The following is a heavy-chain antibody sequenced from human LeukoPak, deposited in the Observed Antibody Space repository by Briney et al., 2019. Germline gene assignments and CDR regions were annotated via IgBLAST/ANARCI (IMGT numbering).Heavy chain of an antibody. J-gene: IGHJ6*02. D-gene: IGHD2-2*01. CDR1: GFTFSSYA. CDR2: ISGSGGGT. V-gene: IGHV3-23*01. Sequence: PGGSLRLSCAASGFTFSSYAMSWVRRTPGKGLEWVSTISGSGGGTYYADSVKGRFTISRDNPKNTLYLQMNSLRAEDTAVYYCAKDSAVVPAAPYGMDVWGQGTTVTVSS. CDR3: AKDSAVVPAAPYGMDV.